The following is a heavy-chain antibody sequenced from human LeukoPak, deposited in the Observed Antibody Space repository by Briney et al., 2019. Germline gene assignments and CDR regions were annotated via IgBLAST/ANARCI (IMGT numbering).Heavy chain of an antibody. Sequence: SETLSLTCTVSGVSISSSGYYWGWIRQPPGKGLEWIGNIYYTGSTYYTPSLKSRVTISVDTSKNQFSLKLSSVTAADTAVYYCARHSRTVGSVGIGPWGQGTLVTVSS. CDR3: ARHSRTVGSVGIGP. CDR1: GVSISSSGYY. V-gene: IGHV4-39*01. CDR2: IYYTGST. J-gene: IGHJ5*02. D-gene: IGHD4-23*01.